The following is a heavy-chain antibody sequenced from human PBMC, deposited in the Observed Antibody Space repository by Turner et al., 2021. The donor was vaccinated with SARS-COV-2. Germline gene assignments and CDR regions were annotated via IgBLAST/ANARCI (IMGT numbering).Heavy chain of an antibody. V-gene: IGHV3-30-3*01. J-gene: IGHJ3*02. CDR2: ISYDGSNK. CDR3: ARAGWDLLPFDAFDI. CDR1: GFTFSTYA. D-gene: IGHD1-26*01. Sequence: QVQLAESGGGVVHPGTPLRLSCASSGFTFSTYATQWVRQAPGKGVEWEAVISYDGSNKYYADSVKGRLTISRDNSKNTLYLQMNSLRAEDTAVYYCARAGWDLLPFDAFDIWGQGTMVTISS.